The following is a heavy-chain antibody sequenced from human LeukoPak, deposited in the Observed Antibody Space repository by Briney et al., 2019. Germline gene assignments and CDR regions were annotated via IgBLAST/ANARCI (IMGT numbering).Heavy chain of an antibody. CDR1: GFTFSSYA. D-gene: IGHD3-22*01. V-gene: IGHV3-30*04. Sequence: GGSLRLSCAASGFTFSSYAMHWVRQAPGKGLEWVAVISYDGSDKYYADSVKGRFTISKDNSKNTLYLQMNSLRAEDTAVYYCAKGHSSGYSDPCYYFDYWGQGTLVTVSS. J-gene: IGHJ4*02. CDR3: AKGHSSGYSDPCYYFDY. CDR2: ISYDGSDK.